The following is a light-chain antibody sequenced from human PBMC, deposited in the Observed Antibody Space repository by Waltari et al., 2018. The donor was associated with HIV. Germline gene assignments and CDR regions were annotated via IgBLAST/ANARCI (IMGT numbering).Light chain of an antibody. CDR2: KDT. CDR1: ALPKQY. V-gene: IGLV3-25*03. J-gene: IGLJ3*02. Sequence: SYELTQPPSVSVSPGQTARITCSGDALPKQYAYWYQQRPGQAPVLVIYKDTERPSGIPERFSGSSSGTTATLTIIGVQAQDEADYHCQSADSNASLWVFGGGTKLIVL. CDR3: QSADSNASLWV.